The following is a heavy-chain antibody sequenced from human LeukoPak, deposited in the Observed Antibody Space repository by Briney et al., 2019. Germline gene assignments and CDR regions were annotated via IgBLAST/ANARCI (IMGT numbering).Heavy chain of an antibody. J-gene: IGHJ3*01. V-gene: IGHV3-7*04. D-gene: IGHD1-1*01. CDR3: ARHGNWAFDF. Sequence: GGSLRHSCAASGFTFSSSWMSWVRQAPGKGLEWVATINEVGSDKQYMDSVKGRPSISRDNPKNSLYLQMNSPRAEDTAVYFCARHGNWAFDFWGQGTMVTVSS. CDR1: GFTFSSSW. CDR2: INEVGSDK.